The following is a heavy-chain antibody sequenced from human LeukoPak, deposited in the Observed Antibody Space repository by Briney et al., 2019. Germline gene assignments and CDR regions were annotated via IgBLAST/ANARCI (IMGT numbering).Heavy chain of an antibody. CDR2: ISGSGGST. J-gene: IGHJ4*02. CDR1: GFTFSSYA. D-gene: IGHD2-15*01. CDR3: AKPLLRGGLDY. Sequence: GGSLRLSCAASGFTFSSYAMSWARQAPGKGLEWVSAISGSGGSTYYADSVKGRFTISRDNSKNTLCLQMNSLRAEDTAVYYCAKPLLRGGLDYWGQGTLVTVSS. V-gene: IGHV3-23*01.